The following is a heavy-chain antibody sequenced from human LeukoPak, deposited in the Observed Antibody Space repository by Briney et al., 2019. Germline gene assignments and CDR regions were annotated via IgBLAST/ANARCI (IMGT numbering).Heavy chain of an antibody. D-gene: IGHD2-15*01. J-gene: IGHJ6*03. Sequence: PGGSLRLSCAASGFTFSSYAMSWVRQAPGKGLEWVSAISGSGGSTYYADSVKGRFTISRDNSKNTLYLQMNSLRAEDTAVYYCAKGLHTGYYYYYYMDVWGKGTTVTVSS. CDR1: GFTFSSYA. V-gene: IGHV3-23*01. CDR3: AKGLHTGYYYYYYMDV. CDR2: ISGSGGST.